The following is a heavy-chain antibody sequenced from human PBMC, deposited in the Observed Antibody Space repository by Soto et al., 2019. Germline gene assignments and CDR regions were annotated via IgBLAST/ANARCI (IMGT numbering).Heavy chain of an antibody. V-gene: IGHV1-18*01. D-gene: IGHD5-12*01. J-gene: IGHJ6*02. CDR2: ISTYNGNT. Sequence: QVQLVQSGGEVKKPGASVKVSCKASGYTFTSYGMSWVRQAPGQGLEWMGWISTYNGNTKYAQKIQGRVTMTTDTSTSIAYMELRSRRSDDTAVYYCARDTHQYTGYDYNYYYCGMDVWGQGTTVTVSS. CDR3: ARDTHQYTGYDYNYYYCGMDV. CDR1: GYTFTSYG.